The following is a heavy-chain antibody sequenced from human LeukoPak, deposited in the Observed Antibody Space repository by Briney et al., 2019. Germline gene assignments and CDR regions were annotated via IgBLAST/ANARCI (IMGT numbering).Heavy chain of an antibody. Sequence: GGSLRLSCAASGFTFSSYGMHWVRQAPGKGLEWVAVIWYGGSNKYYADSVKGRFTISRDNSKNTLYLQMNSLRAEDTAVYYCAKGGLVVVVAGYFDYWGQGTLVTVSS. CDR2: IWYGGSNK. CDR1: GFTFSSYG. J-gene: IGHJ4*02. D-gene: IGHD2-15*01. V-gene: IGHV3-30*02. CDR3: AKGGLVVVVAGYFDY.